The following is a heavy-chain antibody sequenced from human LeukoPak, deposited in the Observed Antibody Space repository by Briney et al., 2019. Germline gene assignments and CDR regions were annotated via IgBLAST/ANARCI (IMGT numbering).Heavy chain of an antibody. D-gene: IGHD3-10*01. Sequence: SGGSLRLSCAASGFTFSNAWMSWVRQAPGKGLEWVGRIKSKTDGGTTDYAAPVKGRFTISRDDSKNTLYLQMNSLKTEDTAVYYCTTDLLLWFGEFQENDYWGQGTLVTVSS. J-gene: IGHJ4*02. CDR2: IKSKTDGGTT. CDR1: GFTFSNAW. V-gene: IGHV3-15*01. CDR3: TTDLLLWFGEFQENDY.